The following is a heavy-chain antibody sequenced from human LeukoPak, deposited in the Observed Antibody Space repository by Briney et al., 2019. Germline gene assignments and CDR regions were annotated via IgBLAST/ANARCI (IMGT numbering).Heavy chain of an antibody. V-gene: IGHV3-23*01. CDR3: AKDRSSVGVGGSDY. Sequence: PGGSLRLSCAASGFTFSSYGMSWVRQAPGKGLEWVSIISGSGGSTYYADSVKGRFTISRDNSRNTLYLQMKSLRVEDTAVYYCAKDRSSVGVGGSDYWGQGTLVTVSS. CDR1: GFTFSSYG. D-gene: IGHD3-16*01. CDR2: ISGSGGST. J-gene: IGHJ4*02.